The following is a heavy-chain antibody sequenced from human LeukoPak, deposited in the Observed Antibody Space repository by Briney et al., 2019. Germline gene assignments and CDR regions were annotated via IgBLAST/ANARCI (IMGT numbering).Heavy chain of an antibody. CDR3: ARDGGRYRNDAFDF. CDR2: INYSGGT. D-gene: IGHD1-26*01. J-gene: IGHJ3*01. CDR1: GGSIRNYF. Sequence: SETPSLTCTVSGGSIRNYFWSWIRQPPGKGLEWIGYINYSGGTNYNPFLKSRVTISVDTSKNQFSLKLNSVTAADTAVYYCARDGGRYRNDAFDFWGQGTVVTVSS. V-gene: IGHV4-59*01.